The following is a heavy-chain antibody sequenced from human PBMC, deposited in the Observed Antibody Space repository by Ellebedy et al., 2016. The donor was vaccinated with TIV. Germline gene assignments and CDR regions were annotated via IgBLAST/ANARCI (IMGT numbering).Heavy chain of an antibody. CDR3: ARATAGFDY. CDR1: GFTFSSYD. CDR2: IRAAGDT. Sequence: GESLKISCAASGFTFSSYDMHWVRQGSGNGLEWVSSIRAAGDTYYAGFVKGRVAISRENAKNSLYLQLNNVRVGDTAVYYCARATAGFDYWGQGTLVTVSS. V-gene: IGHV3-13*01. J-gene: IGHJ4*02. D-gene: IGHD1-14*01.